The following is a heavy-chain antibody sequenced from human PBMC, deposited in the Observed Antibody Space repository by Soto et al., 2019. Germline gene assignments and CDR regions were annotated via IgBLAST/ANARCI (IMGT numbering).Heavy chain of an antibody. D-gene: IGHD7-27*01. J-gene: IGHJ4*02. Sequence: LRLSCAASGFAVSSFAMIWVRQSPGKGLEWVSTISGSGGSTYYADAVKGRFTISRDNSMGTLYLQMKSLRVEDTAIYYCAKEVSLGSTVDLGYWGQGALVTVSS. CDR2: ISGSGGST. CDR3: AKEVSLGSTVDLGY. V-gene: IGHV3-23*01. CDR1: GFAVSSFA.